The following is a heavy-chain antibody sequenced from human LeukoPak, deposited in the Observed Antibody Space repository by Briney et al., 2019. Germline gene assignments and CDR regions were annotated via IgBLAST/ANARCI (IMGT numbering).Heavy chain of an antibody. Sequence: SETLSLTCTVSGGSISSSSYYWGWIRQPPGKGLEWIGSIYYSGSTYSNPSLNSRVTISVDTSKNQFSLKLSSVTAADTAVYYCARQGSGWGFVDYWGQGTLVTVSS. J-gene: IGHJ4*02. D-gene: IGHD6-19*01. V-gene: IGHV4-39*01. CDR2: IYYSGST. CDR1: GGSISSSSYY. CDR3: ARQGSGWGFVDY.